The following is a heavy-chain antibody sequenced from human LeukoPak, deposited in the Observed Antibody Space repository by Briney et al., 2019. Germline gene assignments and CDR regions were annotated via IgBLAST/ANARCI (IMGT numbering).Heavy chain of an antibody. CDR3: ARLRVERYYYYYMDV. Sequence: SETLSLSCSVSGDSINRYYWNWIRQAPGKRLEWVGYIHYSGSTNYNPSLKSRVTISADTSKKQFSLKLRSVTAADTAVYYCARLRVERYYYYYMDVWGNGTTVTV. CDR1: GDSINRYY. D-gene: IGHD5-24*01. CDR2: IHYSGST. V-gene: IGHV4-59*01. J-gene: IGHJ6*03.